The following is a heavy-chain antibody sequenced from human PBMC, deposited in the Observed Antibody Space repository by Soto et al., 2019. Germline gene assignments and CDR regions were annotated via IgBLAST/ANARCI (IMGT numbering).Heavy chain of an antibody. CDR3: ARQGYSSGWYDRPIYFDY. J-gene: IGHJ4*02. V-gene: IGHV5-51*01. D-gene: IGHD6-19*01. Sequence: ESLKISCKGSGYSFTSYWIGWVRQMPGKGLEWMGIIYPGDSDTRYSPSFQGQVTISADKSISTAYLQWSSLKASDTAMYYCARQGYSSGWYDRPIYFDYWGQGTLVTVSS. CDR2: IYPGDSDT. CDR1: GYSFTSYW.